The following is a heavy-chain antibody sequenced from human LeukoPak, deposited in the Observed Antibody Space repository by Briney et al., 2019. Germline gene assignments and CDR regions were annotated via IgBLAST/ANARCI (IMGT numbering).Heavy chain of an antibody. V-gene: IGHV4-30-2*01. CDR2: IYHSGST. CDR3: ARLLIRVRAFDY. J-gene: IGHJ4*02. D-gene: IGHD1-1*01. Sequence: PSETLSLTCAVSGGSISSGGYSWSWIRQPPGKGLEWIGYIYHSGSTYYNPSLKSRVTISVDTSKNQFSLKLSSVTAADTAVYYCARLLIRVRAFDYWGQGTLVTVSS. CDR1: GGSISSGGYS.